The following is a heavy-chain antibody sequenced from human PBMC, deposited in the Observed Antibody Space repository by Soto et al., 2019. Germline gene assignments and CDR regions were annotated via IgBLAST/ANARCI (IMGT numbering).Heavy chain of an antibody. D-gene: IGHD3-16*01. CDR1: GYTVSSTF. J-gene: IGHJ5*01. CDR2: INGGGNT. V-gene: IGHV3-66*01. CDR3: AGGRFDF. Sequence: GGSLRLSCAASGYTVSSTFMSWVRRAPGKGLDWVSVINGGGNTYYSDSVKDRFIISRDNSKNTVYLQLNSLRAEDTAVYYCAGGRFDFWGQGILVTVSS.